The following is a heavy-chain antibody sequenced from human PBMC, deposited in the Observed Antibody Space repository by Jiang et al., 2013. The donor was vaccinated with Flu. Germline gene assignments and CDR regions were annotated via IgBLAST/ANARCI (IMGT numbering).Heavy chain of an antibody. J-gene: IGHJ4*02. CDR3: ARRWMYSSRLIDY. CDR2: INHSGST. V-gene: IGHV4-34*01. D-gene: IGHD6-13*01. Sequence: LLKPSETLSLTCAVYGGSFSGYYWSWIRQPPGKGLEWIGEINHSGSTNXNPSLKSRVTISVDTSKNQFSLKLSSVTAADTAVYYCARRWMYSSRLIDYWGQGTLVTVSS. CDR1: GGSFSGYY.